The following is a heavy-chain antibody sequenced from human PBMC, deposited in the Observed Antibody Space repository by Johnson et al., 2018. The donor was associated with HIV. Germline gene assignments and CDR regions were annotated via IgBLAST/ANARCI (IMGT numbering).Heavy chain of an antibody. D-gene: IGHD1-1*01. V-gene: IGHV3-66*01. Sequence: VQLVESGGGVVQPGRSLRLSCAASGFTVINNYMSWVRQAPGKGLEWVSVISSGGSTYYADSVKGRFTISRDNSKNTLYLQMDSLRIEDTAVYYCAVLTTGGLRVGNFDIWGQGTMVIVSS. J-gene: IGHJ3*02. CDR2: ISSGGST. CDR1: GFTVINNY. CDR3: AVLTTGGLRVGNFDI.